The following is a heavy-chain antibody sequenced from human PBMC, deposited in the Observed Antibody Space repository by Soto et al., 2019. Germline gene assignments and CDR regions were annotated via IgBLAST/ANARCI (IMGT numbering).Heavy chain of an antibody. CDR3: ARWDKVGIVY. Sequence: PSETLSLTCTVSGGSISSYFWSWIRQPAGKGLEWIGRIYNTASTNYNPSLKSRVTISADTSKNQFSLKLNSVTAADTAVYYCARWDKVGIVYWGQGTMVTVYS. V-gene: IGHV4-4*07. CDR2: IYNTAST. CDR1: GGSISSYF. J-gene: IGHJ4*02. D-gene: IGHD2-21*01.